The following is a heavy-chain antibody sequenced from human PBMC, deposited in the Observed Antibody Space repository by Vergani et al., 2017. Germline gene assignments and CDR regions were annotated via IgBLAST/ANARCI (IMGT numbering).Heavy chain of an antibody. CDR3: AKVGRSEVAGTFGAFDI. CDR1: GFTFIMLA. Sequence: EVQLLESAGDLVQPGGSLRLSWAGSGFTFIMLAMSWVRQAPGKGLEWVSTLSASDRRTHYADSVKGRFTISRDISKNTLFLHMNSLRPEDTAVYYCAKVGRSEVAGTFGAFDIWGQGTMVTVSS. J-gene: IGHJ3*02. D-gene: IGHD6-19*01. CDR2: LSASDRRT. V-gene: IGHV3-23*01.